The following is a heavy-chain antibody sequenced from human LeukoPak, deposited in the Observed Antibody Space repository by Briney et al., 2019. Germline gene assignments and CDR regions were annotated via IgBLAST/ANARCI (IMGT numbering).Heavy chain of an antibody. CDR3: ARGLHNSAISALDH. D-gene: IGHD2-2*02. V-gene: IGHV3-30*04. J-gene: IGHJ4*02. CDR1: AFTFNRYA. CDR2: ISYDGSYK. Sequence: GGSLRLSCTASAFTFNRYAMYWVRQASGKGLEWVAVISYDGSYKNYVDSVKGRFTISRDNSKNTLFPQMNSLRPEDTAVYYCARGLHNSAISALDHWGQGTLVTVSS.